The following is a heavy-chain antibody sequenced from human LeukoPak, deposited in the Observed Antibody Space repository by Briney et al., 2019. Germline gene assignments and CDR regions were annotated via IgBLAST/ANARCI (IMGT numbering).Heavy chain of an antibody. CDR1: GYTFTSYS. CDR2: ISAYNGNT. CDR3: ARDKGGPYYDILTGYYDYYYYMDV. Sequence: ASVKVSCKASGYTFTSYSISWVRQAPGQGLEWMGWISAYNGNTNYAQKLQGRVTMTIDTSTSTAYMELRSLRSDDTAVYYCARDKGGPYYDILTGYYDYYYYMDVWGKGTTVTVSS. V-gene: IGHV1-18*01. D-gene: IGHD3-9*01. J-gene: IGHJ6*03.